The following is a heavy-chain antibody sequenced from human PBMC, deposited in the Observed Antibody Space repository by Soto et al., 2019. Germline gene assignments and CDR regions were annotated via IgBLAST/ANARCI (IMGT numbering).Heavy chain of an antibody. CDR2: IYDSRST. CDR3: AKSKARYSMDAFDI. Sequence: PSETLSLTCTVSSDSISSGGYCWSWIRQHPGKGLEWLGNIYDSRSTYYNPSLKSRVTISVDTSKNQFSLRLTSVTAADTAVYFCAKSKARYSMDAFDIWGRGTLVTVSS. CDR1: SDSISSGGYC. V-gene: IGHV4-31*03. J-gene: IGHJ3*02. D-gene: IGHD2-21*01.